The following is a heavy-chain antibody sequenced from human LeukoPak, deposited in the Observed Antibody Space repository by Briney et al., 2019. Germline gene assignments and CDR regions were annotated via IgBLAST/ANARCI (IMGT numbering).Heavy chain of an antibody. J-gene: IGHJ4*02. Sequence: PSETLSLTCAVYGGSFSGYYWSWIRQPPGKGLEWIGEINHSGSTNYNPSLKSRVTISVDTSKNQFSLKLSSVTAADTAVYYCARDRYGGYLDYWGQGTLVTVSS. V-gene: IGHV4-34*01. CDR1: GGSFSGYY. D-gene: IGHD3-10*01. CDR3: ARDRYGGYLDY. CDR2: INHSGST.